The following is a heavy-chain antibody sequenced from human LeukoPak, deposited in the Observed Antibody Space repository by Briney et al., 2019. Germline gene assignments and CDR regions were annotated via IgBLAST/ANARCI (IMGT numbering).Heavy chain of an antibody. J-gene: IGHJ4*02. CDR3: ARRQGPPDY. CDR2: IYYSGST. Sequence: PSETLSLTCTVSGGSISSSSYYWGWIRQPPGKGLEWIGSIYYSGSTYYNPSLKSRVTISVDTSKNQFSLKLSSVTAADTAVYYCARRQGPPDYWGQGTLVTVSP. CDR1: GGSISSSSYY. V-gene: IGHV4-39*07.